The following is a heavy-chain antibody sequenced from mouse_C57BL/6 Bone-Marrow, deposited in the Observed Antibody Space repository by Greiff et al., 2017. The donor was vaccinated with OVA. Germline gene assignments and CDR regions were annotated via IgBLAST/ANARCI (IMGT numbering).Heavy chain of an antibody. J-gene: IGHJ3*01. CDR2: ISYDGSN. V-gene: IGHV3-6*01. Sequence: DVQLQESGPGLVKPSQSLSLTCSVTGYSITSGYYWNWIRQFPGNKLEWMGYISYDGSNNYNPSLKNRISITRDTSKNQFFLKLNSVTTEDTATYYCARGGGLLPWFAYWGQGTLVTVSA. D-gene: IGHD1-1*01. CDR1: GYSITSGYY. CDR3: ARGGGLLPWFAY.